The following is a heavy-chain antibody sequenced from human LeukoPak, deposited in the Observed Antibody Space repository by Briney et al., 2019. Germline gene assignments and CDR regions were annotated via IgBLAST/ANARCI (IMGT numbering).Heavy chain of an antibody. Sequence: SETLSLTCSVSGGSISSGDYCWGWIRQSPGKGLEWIGSIHHSGRTYYYPSLKSRVTMSVDTSSKQFSLRLNSVTAADTAVYYCARHPGGSAFDIWGQGTMVTASS. D-gene: IGHD3-10*01. CDR2: IHHSGRT. CDR1: GGSISSGDYC. V-gene: IGHV4-39*01. J-gene: IGHJ3*02. CDR3: ARHPGGSAFDI.